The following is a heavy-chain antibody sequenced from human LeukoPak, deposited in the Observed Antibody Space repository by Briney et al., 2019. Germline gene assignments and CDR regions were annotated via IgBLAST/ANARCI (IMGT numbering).Heavy chain of an antibody. CDR3: ARRPRDSSSWYPFDY. J-gene: IGHJ4*02. CDR1: GGSIGSSSYY. CDR2: IYYSGST. Sequence: PSETLSLTCTVSGGSIGSSSYYWGWIRQPPGKGLEWIGSIYYSGSTYYNPSLKSRVTISVDTSKNQFSLKLSSVTAADTAVYYCARRPRDSSSWYPFDYWGQGTLVTVSS. D-gene: IGHD6-13*01. V-gene: IGHV4-39*01.